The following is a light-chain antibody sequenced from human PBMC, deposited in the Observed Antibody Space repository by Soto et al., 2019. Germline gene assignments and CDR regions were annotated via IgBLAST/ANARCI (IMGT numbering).Light chain of an antibody. CDR1: QSVSSSY. Sequence: DIVLTQSPGTLSLSPGESATLSCRASQSVSSSYFAWYQQKRGQPPRLLIYGATSRATGIPDRFSGSASGTDFALTISRLEPEDFAVYYCQQYESPPWTFGQGTRVEIK. CDR2: GAT. V-gene: IGKV3-20*01. CDR3: QQYESPPWT. J-gene: IGKJ1*01.